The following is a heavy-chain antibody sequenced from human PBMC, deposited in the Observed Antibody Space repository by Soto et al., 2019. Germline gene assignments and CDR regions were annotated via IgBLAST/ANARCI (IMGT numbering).Heavy chain of an antibody. CDR2: INPNTGDT. V-gene: IGHV1-2*02. CDR1: GYVFTSYY. J-gene: IGHJ6*02. Sequence: QVQLVQSGAEGKKPGASVKVSCKASGYVFTSYYLHWARQAPGQGLEWMGWINPNTGDTYYARNFESRITLTSDTSTNTASMELWNLRSADTAVYYCLGGVATTGHYYGFDVWGQGTAVNVSS. D-gene: IGHD5-12*01. CDR3: LGGVATTGHYYGFDV.